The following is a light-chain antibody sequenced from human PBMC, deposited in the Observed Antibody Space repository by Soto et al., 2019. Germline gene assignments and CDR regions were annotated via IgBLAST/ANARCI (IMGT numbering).Light chain of an antibody. J-gene: IGLJ2*01. CDR1: SSDVGGYNY. CDR3: SLYTSSSSVV. Sequence: QSALTQPASVSGSPGPSITISCTGTSSDVGGYNYVSWYQQHPGKAPKLMIYDVSNRPSGVSNRFSGSKSGNTASLTISGLQAEDEADYYCSLYTSSSSVVFGGGTKLTVL. CDR2: DVS. V-gene: IGLV2-14*01.